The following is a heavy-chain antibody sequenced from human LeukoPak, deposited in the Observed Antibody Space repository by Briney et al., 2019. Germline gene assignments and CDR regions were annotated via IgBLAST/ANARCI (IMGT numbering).Heavy chain of an antibody. CDR3: ARGGYSGSYYMFGKTRIPFDI. V-gene: IGHV4-39*07. CDR2: IYYRGST. CDR1: GGSISSSSYY. D-gene: IGHD1-26*01. Sequence: PSETLSLTCTVSGGSISSSSYYWGWIRQPPGKGLEWFGSIYYRGSTYYNPSLKSRVTISVDTSKNQFSLKLSSVTAADTAVYYCARGGYSGSYYMFGKTRIPFDIWGQGTMVTVSS. J-gene: IGHJ3*02.